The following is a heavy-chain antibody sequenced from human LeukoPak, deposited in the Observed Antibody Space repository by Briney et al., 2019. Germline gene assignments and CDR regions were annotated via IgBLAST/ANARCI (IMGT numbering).Heavy chain of an antibody. CDR1: GGSFSGYY. Sequence: SETLSLTCAVYGGSFSGYYWSWIRQPPGKGLEWIGEINHGGSTNYNPSLKSRVTISVDTSKNQFSLKLSSVTAAGTAVYYCARARGSGSWSLYGMDVWGQGTTVTVSS. CDR3: ARARGSGSWSLYGMDV. J-gene: IGHJ6*02. D-gene: IGHD3-10*01. V-gene: IGHV4-34*01. CDR2: INHGGST.